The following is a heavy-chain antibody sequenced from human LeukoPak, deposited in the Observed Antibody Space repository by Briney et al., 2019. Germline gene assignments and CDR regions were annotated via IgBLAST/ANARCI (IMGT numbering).Heavy chain of an antibody. CDR2: IYSGGST. Sequence: GGSPRLSCAASGFTVSSNYMSWVRQAPGKGLEWVSVIYSGGSTYYADSVKGRFTISRDNSKNTLYLQMNSLRAEDTAVYYCARVITEITMVRGVIIEYYFDYWGQGTLVTVSS. D-gene: IGHD3-10*01. V-gene: IGHV3-53*01. J-gene: IGHJ4*02. CDR3: ARVITEITMVRGVIIEYYFDY. CDR1: GFTVSSNY.